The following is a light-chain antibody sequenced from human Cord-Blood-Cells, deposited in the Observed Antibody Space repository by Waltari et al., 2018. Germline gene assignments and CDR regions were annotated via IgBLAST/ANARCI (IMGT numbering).Light chain of an antibody. CDR2: EVS. V-gene: IGLV2-8*01. CDR1: SSDVGGYNY. J-gene: IGLJ1*01. Sequence: TISCTGTSSDVGGYNYVSWYQQHPGKAPKLMIYEVSKRPSGVPDRFSGSKSGNTASLTVSGLQAEDEADYYCSSYAGSNNFVFGTGTKVTVL. CDR3: SSYAGSNNFV.